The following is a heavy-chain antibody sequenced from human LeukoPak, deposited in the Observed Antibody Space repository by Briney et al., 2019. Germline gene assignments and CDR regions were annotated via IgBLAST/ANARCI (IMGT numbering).Heavy chain of an antibody. CDR2: ISSSGSTI. Sequence: GGSLRLSCAASGFTFSSSEMNWVRQAPGKGLEWVSYISSSGSTIYYADSVKARFTISRDNAKNSLYLQMNSLRAEDTAVYYCARDLQYFAYYYMGVWGKGTTVTVSS. CDR1: GFTFSSSE. J-gene: IGHJ6*03. CDR3: ARDLQYFAYYYMGV. V-gene: IGHV3-48*03. D-gene: IGHD3-9*01.